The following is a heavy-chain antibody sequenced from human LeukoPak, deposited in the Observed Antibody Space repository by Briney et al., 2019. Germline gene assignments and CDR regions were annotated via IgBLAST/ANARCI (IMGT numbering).Heavy chain of an antibody. D-gene: IGHD7-27*01. CDR1: GYTFTSYD. V-gene: IGHV1-8*03. CDR2: MNPNSGNT. J-gene: IGHJ4*02. Sequence: ASVKVSCKASGYTFTSYDINWVRQATGQGLEWMGWMNPNSGNTGYAQKFQGRVTITRNTSISTAYMELSSLRSEDTAVYYCARGRTPLGIPDYWGQGTLVTVSS. CDR3: ARGRTPLGIPDY.